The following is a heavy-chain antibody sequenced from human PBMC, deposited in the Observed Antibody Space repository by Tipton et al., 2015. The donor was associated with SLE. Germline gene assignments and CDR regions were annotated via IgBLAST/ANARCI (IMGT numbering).Heavy chain of an antibody. CDR3: ARGNYWHPSLYDS. Sequence: TLSLTCSVSGGSISSGSQYWSWVRQPAGKGLEWIGRIYTDGSANYNPSLKSRLTISVDTSKNEFSLKLTSVTAADTAVYYCARGNYWHPSLYDSWGQGTLVTVSS. V-gene: IGHV4-61*02. J-gene: IGHJ4*02. CDR1: GGSISSGSQY. CDR2: IYTDGSA. D-gene: IGHD2-8*02.